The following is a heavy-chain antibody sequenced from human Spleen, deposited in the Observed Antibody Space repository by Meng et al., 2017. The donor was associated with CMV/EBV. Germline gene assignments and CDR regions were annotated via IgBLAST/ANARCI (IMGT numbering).Heavy chain of an antibody. CDR3: AKITGSGSYYFDY. Sequence: CETSGFTFSSSGMHWVDQAPGKGLEWVAVISYDGSNEYYTASVKGRFTISRDNSKNTLYLQMNGLRAEDTAVYYCAKITGSGSYYFDYWGQGTLVTVSS. D-gene: IGHD1-26*01. CDR1: GFTFSSSG. J-gene: IGHJ4*02. CDR2: ISYDGSNE. V-gene: IGHV3-30*18.